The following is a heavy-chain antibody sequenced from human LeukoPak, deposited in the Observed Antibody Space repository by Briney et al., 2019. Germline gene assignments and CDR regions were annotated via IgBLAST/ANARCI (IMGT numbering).Heavy chain of an antibody. CDR2: MNPNSGNA. Sequence: GASVKVSCKASGYTFTSYDINWVRQATGQGLEWMGWMNPNSGNAGYAQKFQGRVTMTRNTSISTAYMELSSLRSEDTAVYYCARRRVKSGDYVDSWGQGTLVTVSS. D-gene: IGHD2-21*02. J-gene: IGHJ4*02. V-gene: IGHV1-8*01. CDR1: GYTFTSYD. CDR3: ARRRVKSGDYVDS.